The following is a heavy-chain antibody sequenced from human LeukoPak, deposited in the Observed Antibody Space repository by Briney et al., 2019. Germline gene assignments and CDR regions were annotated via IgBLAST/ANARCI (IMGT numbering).Heavy chain of an antibody. D-gene: IGHD6-13*01. CDR2: NYNRGTT. V-gene: IGHV4-59*01. CDR1: GGSISTYY. J-gene: IGHJ4*02. Sequence: SETLSLTCSVSGGSISTYYWSWIRQPPGKGLEWIGYNYNRGTTNYNPSLKSRVNISVDRSKNQFSLSLTSVTAADTAVYYCARERASAGPHFEHWGRGILVTVSS. CDR3: ARERASAGPHFEH.